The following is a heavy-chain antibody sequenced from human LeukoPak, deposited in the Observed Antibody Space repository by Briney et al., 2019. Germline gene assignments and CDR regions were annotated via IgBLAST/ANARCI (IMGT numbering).Heavy chain of an antibody. V-gene: IGHV4-59*08. CDR3: ARVGDGNFDY. CDR1: GGSISSYY. D-gene: IGHD3-16*01. J-gene: IGHJ4*02. CDR2: VYYSGNT. Sequence: SETLSLTCTVSGGSISSYYWSWIRQPPGKEMEWIGYVYYSGNTNYNPSLKSRVTIPIDTSKNQFSLKLSSVTAADTAVYYCARVGDGNFDYWGQGTLVTVSS.